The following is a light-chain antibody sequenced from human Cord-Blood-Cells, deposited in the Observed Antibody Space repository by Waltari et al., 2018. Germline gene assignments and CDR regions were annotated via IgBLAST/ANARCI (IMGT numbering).Light chain of an antibody. Sequence: IVLTQYPGTLSLSPGERAPLSCRASQSVSSSYLAWYQQKPGQAPRLLIYGASSRATGIPDRFSGSGSGTDFTLTISRLEPEDFAVYYCQQYGSSPLTFGGGTKVEIK. CDR1: QSVSSSY. V-gene: IGKV3-20*01. CDR2: GAS. J-gene: IGKJ4*01. CDR3: QQYGSSPLT.